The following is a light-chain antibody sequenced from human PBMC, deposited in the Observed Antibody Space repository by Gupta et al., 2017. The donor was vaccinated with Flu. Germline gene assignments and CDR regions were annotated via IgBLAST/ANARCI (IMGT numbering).Light chain of an antibody. CDR3: QQADTFPYS. CDR2: ASS. Sequence: DIQMTQSPSSVSASVGDRVTISCRATYGVSRWLAWYQQKPGKAPELLIYASSILQSGVPSRFSGSGSGTDFTLTISSLQPEDFATYYCQQADTFPYSFGQGTIVEI. V-gene: IGKV1-12*02. CDR1: YGVSRW. J-gene: IGKJ2*01.